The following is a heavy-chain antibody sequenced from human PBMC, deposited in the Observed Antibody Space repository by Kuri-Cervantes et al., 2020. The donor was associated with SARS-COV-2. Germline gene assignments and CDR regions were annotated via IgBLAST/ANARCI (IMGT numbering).Heavy chain of an antibody. J-gene: IGHJ4*02. V-gene: IGHV4-39*07. Sequence: SETLSLTCTVSGGSISSSSYYWGWIRQPPGKGLEWIGSIYYSGSTYYNPSLKSRVTIPVDTSKNQFSLKLSSVTAADTAVYYCARSYYDFWSGYSPFDYWGQGTLVTVSS. D-gene: IGHD3-3*01. CDR2: IYYSGST. CDR3: ARSYYDFWSGYSPFDY. CDR1: GGSISSSSYY.